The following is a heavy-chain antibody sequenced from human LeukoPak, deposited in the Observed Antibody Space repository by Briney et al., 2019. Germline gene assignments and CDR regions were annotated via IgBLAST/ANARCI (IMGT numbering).Heavy chain of an antibody. D-gene: IGHD2-8*01. CDR3: ARELGCTNGVCWGPSCYGMDV. J-gene: IGHJ6*02. V-gene: IGHV1-3*01. Sequence: ASVKVSCKASGYTFTSYAMHWVRQAPGQRLEWMGWINAGNGNTKYSQKFQGRVTITRDTSASTAYMELSSLRSEDTAVYYCARELGCTNGVCWGPSCYGMDVWGQGTTVTVSS. CDR1: GYTFTSYA. CDR2: INAGNGNT.